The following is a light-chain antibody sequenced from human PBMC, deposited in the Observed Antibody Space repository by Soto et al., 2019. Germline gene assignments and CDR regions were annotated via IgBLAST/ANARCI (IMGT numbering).Light chain of an antibody. CDR1: SGSVSTNYY. CDR3: VLYMGSGSVV. V-gene: IGLV8-61*01. J-gene: IGLJ2*01. CDR2: STN. Sequence: QTVVTQEPSFSVSPGGTVTLTCGLSSGSVSTNYYPSWYQQTPGQAPRTLIYSTNTRSSGVPDRFSGSILGNKAALTITWAQADDESDYYCVLYMGSGSVVFGGGTKLTVL.